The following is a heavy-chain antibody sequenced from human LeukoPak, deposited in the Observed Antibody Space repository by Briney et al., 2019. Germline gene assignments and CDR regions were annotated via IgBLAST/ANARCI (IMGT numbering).Heavy chain of an antibody. J-gene: IGHJ5*02. V-gene: IGHV3-21*01. CDR3: AREGDYGDYIQWFDP. Sequence: GGSLRLSCAASGFTFSSYGMNWVRQAPGKGLEWVSSISSSSSYIYYADSVKGRFTISRDNAKNSLYLQMNSLRAEDTAVYYRAREGDYGDYIQWFDPWGQGTLVTVSS. D-gene: IGHD4-17*01. CDR2: ISSSSSYI. CDR1: GFTFSSYG.